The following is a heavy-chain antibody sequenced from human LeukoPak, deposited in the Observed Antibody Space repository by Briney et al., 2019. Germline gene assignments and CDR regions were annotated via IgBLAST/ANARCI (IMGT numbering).Heavy chain of an antibody. J-gene: IGHJ6*03. CDR2: INHSGST. Sequence: SETLSLTCGVSGGSFSGYYWNWIRQPPGKGLQWIGEINHSGSTNYNPSLKSRVTISVDTSKNQFSLKLSSVTAADTALYYRAKGRIRYFDWLLGGSYYMDVWGKGTTVTVSS. V-gene: IGHV4-34*01. CDR3: AKGRIRYFDWLLGGSYYMDV. CDR1: GGSFSGYY. D-gene: IGHD3-9*01.